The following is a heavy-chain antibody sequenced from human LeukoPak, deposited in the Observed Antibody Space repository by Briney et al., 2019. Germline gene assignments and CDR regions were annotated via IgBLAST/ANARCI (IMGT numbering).Heavy chain of an antibody. D-gene: IGHD3-3*01. V-gene: IGHV4-34*01. J-gene: IGHJ6*02. CDR3: ARGPYYDFWSGYLYYYYGMDV. CDR2: INHSGST. CDR1: GGSISSYY. Sequence: SSETLSLTCTVSGGSISSYYWSWIRQPPGKGLEWIGEINHSGSTNYNPSLKSRVTISVDTSKNQFSLKLSSVTAADTAVYYCARGPYYDFWSGYLYYYYGMDVWGQGTTVTVSS.